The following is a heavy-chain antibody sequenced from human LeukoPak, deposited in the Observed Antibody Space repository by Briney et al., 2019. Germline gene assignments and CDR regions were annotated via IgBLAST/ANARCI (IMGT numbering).Heavy chain of an antibody. J-gene: IGHJ3*02. D-gene: IGHD6-13*01. V-gene: IGHV4-4*09. CDR3: ARSYSSSWSDAFDI. Sequence: PSETLSLTCTVSGVSISSYYWSWIRQPPGKGLEWIGYIYTSGSTNYNPSLKSRVTISVDTPKNQFSLKLSSVTAADTAVYYCARSYSSSWSDAFDIWGQGTMVTVSS. CDR2: IYTSGST. CDR1: GVSISSYY.